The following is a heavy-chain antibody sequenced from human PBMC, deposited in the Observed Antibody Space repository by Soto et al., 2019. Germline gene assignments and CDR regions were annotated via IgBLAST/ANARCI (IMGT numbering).Heavy chain of an antibody. Sequence: QVQLVQSGAEVKKPGASVKVSCRASGYTFTRYSVHWVRQAPGQGLEWMGWINPNTGGTRFAPKFEGRVNLTTAPSVRTVYMEVRSLRSDDTAVFYCSVDFDDLQEASFGGQGTLVTV. J-gene: IGHJ1*01. CDR2: INPNTGGT. D-gene: IGHD1-1*01. V-gene: IGHV1-2*02. CDR3: SVDFDDLQEASF. CDR1: GYTFTRYS.